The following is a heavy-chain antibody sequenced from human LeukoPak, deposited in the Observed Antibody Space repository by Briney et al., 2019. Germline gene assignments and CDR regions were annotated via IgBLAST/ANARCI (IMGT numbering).Heavy chain of an antibody. V-gene: IGHV4-39*07. CDR2: IYYSGST. CDR3: ARAPRMQLWSYYYYYYMDV. CDR1: GGSISSSSYY. J-gene: IGHJ6*03. Sequence: NPSETLSLTCTVSGGSISSSSYYWGWIRQPPGKGLEWIGSIYYSGSTYYNPSLKSQVTISVDTSKNQFSLKLSSVSAADTAVYYCARAPRMQLWSYYYYYYMDVWGKGTTVTVSS. D-gene: IGHD5-18*01.